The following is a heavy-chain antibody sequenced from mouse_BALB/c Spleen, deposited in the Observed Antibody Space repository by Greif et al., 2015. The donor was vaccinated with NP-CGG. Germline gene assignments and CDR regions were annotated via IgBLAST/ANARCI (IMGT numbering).Heavy chain of an antibody. D-gene: IGHD1-1*01. Sequence: VQLQQSGAELVRPGASVTLSCKASGYTFTDYEMHWVKQTPVHGLEWIGAIDPETGGTAYNQKFKGKATLTADKSSSTAYMELRSLTSEDSAVYYCTRGYGSSLYYFDYWGQGTTLTVSS. CDR1: GYTFTDYE. CDR2: IDPETGGT. V-gene: IGHV1-15*01. J-gene: IGHJ2*01. CDR3: TRGYGSSLYYFDY.